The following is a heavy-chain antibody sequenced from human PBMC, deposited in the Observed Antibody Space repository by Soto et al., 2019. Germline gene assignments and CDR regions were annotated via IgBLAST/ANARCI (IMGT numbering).Heavy chain of an antibody. V-gene: IGHV3-23*01. CDR2: ISGTGGST. D-gene: IGHD2-2*01. CDR3: VRGGLVPADPWDSFDI. Sequence: PGGSLRLSCAASGFTFRSYAMSWVRQAPGKGLEWVSAISGTGGSTYYADSVKGRFTISRDNSKNTLYLQMNSLRAEDMAVYYCVRGGLVPADPWDSFDIWGQGTMVTVSS. J-gene: IGHJ3*02. CDR1: GFTFRSYA.